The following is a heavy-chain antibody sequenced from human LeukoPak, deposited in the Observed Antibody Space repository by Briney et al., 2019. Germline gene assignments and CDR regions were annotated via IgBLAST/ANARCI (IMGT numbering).Heavy chain of an antibody. CDR1: GYTFTSYA. CDR3: ARAQWELNAMDY. CDR2: INAGNGNT. J-gene: IGHJ4*02. V-gene: IGHV1-3*01. Sequence: ASVKVSCKASGYTFTSYAMHWVRQAPGQRLEWMGWINAGNGNTKYSQKFQGRVTITRDTSASTAYMELSSLRSEDTAVYYCARAQWELNAMDYWGQGALVTVSS. D-gene: IGHD1-26*01.